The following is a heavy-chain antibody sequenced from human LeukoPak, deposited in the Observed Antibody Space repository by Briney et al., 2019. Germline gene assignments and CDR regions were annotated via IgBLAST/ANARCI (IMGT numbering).Heavy chain of an antibody. Sequence: PSETLSLTCTVSGGSISSSSYYWGWIRQPPGKGLEWIGSIYYSGSTYYNPSLKSRVTISVDTSKNQFSLKLSSVTAADTAVYYCARVLQYDYVWGSYARPRSAVTRFDYWGQGTLVTVSS. J-gene: IGHJ4*02. V-gene: IGHV4-39*07. CDR1: GGSISSSSYY. CDR2: IYYSGST. CDR3: ARVLQYDYVWGSYARPRSAVTRFDY. D-gene: IGHD3-16*01.